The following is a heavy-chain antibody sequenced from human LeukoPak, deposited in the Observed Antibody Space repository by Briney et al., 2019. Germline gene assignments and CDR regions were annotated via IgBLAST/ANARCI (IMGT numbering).Heavy chain of an antibody. CDR1: GGSISSSSYY. CDR2: IYYSGST. J-gene: IGHJ4*02. D-gene: IGHD3-10*01. CDR3: ASDMVRGVIFTDY. V-gene: IGHV4-39*01. Sequence: PSETLSLTCTVSGGSISSSSYYWGWIRQPPGKGLEWIGSIYYSGSTYYNPFLKSRVTISVDTSKNQFSLKLSSVTAADTAVYYCASDMVRGVIFTDYWGQGTLVTVSS.